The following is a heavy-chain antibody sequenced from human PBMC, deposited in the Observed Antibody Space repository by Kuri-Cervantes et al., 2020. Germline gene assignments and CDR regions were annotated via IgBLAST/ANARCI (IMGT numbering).Heavy chain of an antibody. Sequence: GGSLRLSCAASGFTVSSNYMSWVRQAPGKGLEWVSVIYSCGSTYYADSVKGRFTISRDNAKNSLYLQMNSLRAEDTAVYYCARDLGYCSGGSCYPDAFDIWGQGTMVTVSS. V-gene: IGHV3-66*03. CDR3: ARDLGYCSGGSCYPDAFDI. CDR2: IYSCGST. CDR1: GFTVSSNY. D-gene: IGHD2-15*01. J-gene: IGHJ3*02.